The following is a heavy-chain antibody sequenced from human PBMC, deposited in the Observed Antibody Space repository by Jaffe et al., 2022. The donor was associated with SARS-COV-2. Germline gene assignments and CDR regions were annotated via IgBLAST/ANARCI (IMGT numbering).Heavy chain of an antibody. CDR2: IRGSGINT. V-gene: IGHV3-23*01. Sequence: EVQLLESGGGLVQPGGSLRLSCAASGFTFGNYGMTWVRQAPGKGLECVSGIRGSGINTYYAGSVKGRFTISRDNSKNTLFLQMNSLRAEDTAVYYCAKRRDYGDYVFDYWGLGTLVTVSS. J-gene: IGHJ4*02. CDR3: AKRRDYGDYVFDY. D-gene: IGHD4-17*01. CDR1: GFTFGNYG.